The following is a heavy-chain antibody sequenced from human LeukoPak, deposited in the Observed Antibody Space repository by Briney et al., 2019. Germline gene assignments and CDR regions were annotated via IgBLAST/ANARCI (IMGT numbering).Heavy chain of an antibody. V-gene: IGHV3-7*01. CDR3: AKDRHLRLGDPTYYFDY. CDR1: GFTFSSYW. J-gene: IGHJ4*02. D-gene: IGHD3-16*01. CDR2: IKQDGSEK. Sequence: GGSLRLSCAASGFTFSSYWMSWVRQAPGKGLEWVANIKQDGSEKYYVDSVKGRFTISRDNSKNTLYLQMNSLRAEDTAVYYCAKDRHLRLGDPTYYFDYWGQGTLVTVSS.